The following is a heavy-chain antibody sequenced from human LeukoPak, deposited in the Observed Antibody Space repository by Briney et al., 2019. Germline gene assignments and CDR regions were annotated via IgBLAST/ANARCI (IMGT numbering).Heavy chain of an antibody. CDR2: ISKKTAI. CDR3: ARGTYYSGSGPGSWFDP. J-gene: IGHJ5*02. Sequence: GGSLRLSCAASGFSVSDYYMNWLRQSPGKGLEWVSHISKKTAIEYADSVKGRFTISRDNANNLLLLQMDSLRPEDTGVYYCARGTYYSGSGPGSWFDPWGHGTPVTVSS. V-gene: IGHV3-69-1*01. D-gene: IGHD3-10*01. CDR1: GFSVSDYY.